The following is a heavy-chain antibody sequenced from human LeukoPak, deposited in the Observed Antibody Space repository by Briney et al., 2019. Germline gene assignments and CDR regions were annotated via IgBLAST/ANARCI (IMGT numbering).Heavy chain of an antibody. CDR3: ARDRYYGSGSYDY. J-gene: IGHJ4*02. D-gene: IGHD3-10*01. CDR2: IYYSGST. V-gene: IGHV4-31*11. Sequence: SETLSLTCAVSGGSISSGGYYWSWIRQHPGKGLEWIGYIYYSGSTYYNPSLKSRVTISVDTSKNQFSLKLSSVTAADTAVYYCARDRYYGSGSYDYWGQGALVTVSS. CDR1: GGSISSGGYY.